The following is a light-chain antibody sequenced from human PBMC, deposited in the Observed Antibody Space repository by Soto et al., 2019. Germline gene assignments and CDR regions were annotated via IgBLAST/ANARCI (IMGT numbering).Light chain of an antibody. CDR2: GAF. CDR1: PSVTNF. CDR3: QQRNVWPPVT. J-gene: IGKJ5*01. V-gene: IGKV3-11*01. Sequence: IVLTQSPATLSLSPGERATLSCRASPSVTNFLAWYQQKPGQAPRLLIYGAFNRATGIPARFSGSGSGTDFTLTISSLEPEDSAVYCCQQRNVWPPVTFGQGTRWRL.